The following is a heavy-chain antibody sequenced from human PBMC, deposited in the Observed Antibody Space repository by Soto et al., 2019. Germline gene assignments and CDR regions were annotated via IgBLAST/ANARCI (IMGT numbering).Heavy chain of an antibody. D-gene: IGHD6-6*01. CDR1: SGSISSSNW. CDR3: ASLLFHSSSFLDRYYYYYMDV. CDR2: IYHSGST. V-gene: IGHV4-4*02. J-gene: IGHJ6*03. Sequence: KPSETLSLTCAVSSGSISSSNWWSWVRQPPGKGLEWIGEIYHSGSTNYNPSLKSRVTISVDKSKNHFSLKLSSVTAADTAVYYCASLLFHSSSFLDRYYYYYMDVWGKGTTVTVSS.